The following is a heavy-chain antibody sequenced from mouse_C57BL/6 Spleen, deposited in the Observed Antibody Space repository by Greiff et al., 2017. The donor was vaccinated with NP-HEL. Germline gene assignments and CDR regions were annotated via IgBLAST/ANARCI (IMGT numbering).Heavy chain of an antibody. Sequence: QVQLKESGAELVRPGASVTLSCKASGYTFTDYEMHWVKQTPVHGLEWIGAIDPETGGTAYNQKFKGKAILTADKSSSTAYMELRSLTSEDSAVYYGTREGYYGSSPFAYWGKGTLVTVSA. CDR3: TREGYYGSSPFAY. D-gene: IGHD1-1*01. CDR2: IDPETGGT. CDR1: GYTFTDYE. J-gene: IGHJ3*01. V-gene: IGHV1-15*01.